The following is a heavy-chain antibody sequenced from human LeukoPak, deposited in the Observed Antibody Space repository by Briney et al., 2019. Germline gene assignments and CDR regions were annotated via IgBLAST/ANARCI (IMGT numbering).Heavy chain of an antibody. CDR3: ASSVVYCSSTSCYFN. CDR2: IDPNSGGT. Sequence: ASVKVSCKASGYTFTGYFMHWVRQAPGQGLEWMGWIDPNSGGTNYAQKFQGRVTMTRDTSISTAYMELSRLRSDDTAVYYCASSVVYCSSTSCYFNWGQGTLVTVSS. D-gene: IGHD2-2*01. CDR1: GYTFTGYF. J-gene: IGHJ4*02. V-gene: IGHV1-2*02.